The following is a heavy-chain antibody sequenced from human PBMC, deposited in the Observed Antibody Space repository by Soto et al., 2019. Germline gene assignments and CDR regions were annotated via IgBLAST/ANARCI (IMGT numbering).Heavy chain of an antibody. CDR3: ATDDYGAYAC. J-gene: IGHJ4*01. CDR2: VDPRSGAT. CDR1: GYSFTAYY. Sequence: QVQLVQSGAEVKKPGASVKVSCKPFGYSFTAYYIHWVRQAPGQGLECMGWVDPRSGATKYAQRFQGRVIMTRDTSVHPVYMELSGLTSDDTAVYYCATDDYGAYACWGQGTLVPVSP. V-gene: IGHV1-2*02. D-gene: IGHD4-17*01.